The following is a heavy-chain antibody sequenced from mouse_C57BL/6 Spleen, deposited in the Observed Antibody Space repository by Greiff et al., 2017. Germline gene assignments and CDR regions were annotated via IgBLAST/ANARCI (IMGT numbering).Heavy chain of an antibody. CDR3: ARFYYDYDTWFAY. Sequence: VQLQESGAELVKPGASVKISCKASGYAFSSYWMNWVKQRPGKGLEWIGQIYPGDGDTNYNGKFKGKATLTADKSSSTAYMQLSSLTSEDSAVYFCARFYYDYDTWFAYWGQGTLVTVSA. CDR1: GYAFSSYW. V-gene: IGHV1-80*01. J-gene: IGHJ3*01. CDR2: IYPGDGDT. D-gene: IGHD2-4*01.